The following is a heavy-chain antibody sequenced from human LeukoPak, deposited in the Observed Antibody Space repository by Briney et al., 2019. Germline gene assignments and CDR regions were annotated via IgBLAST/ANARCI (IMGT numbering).Heavy chain of an antibody. CDR1: GFTFSSYG. D-gene: IGHD4-17*01. V-gene: IGHV3-33*01. CDR2: IWYDGSNK. Sequence: PGRSLRLSCAASGFTFSSYGMHWVRQAPGKGLEWVAVIWYDGSNKYYADSVKGRFTISRDNSKNTLYLQMNSLRAEDTAVYYCARAYGDYALEYWGQGTLVTVSS. CDR3: ARAYGDYALEY. J-gene: IGHJ4*02.